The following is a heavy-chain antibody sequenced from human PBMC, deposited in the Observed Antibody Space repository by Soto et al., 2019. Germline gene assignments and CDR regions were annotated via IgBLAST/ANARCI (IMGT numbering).Heavy chain of an antibody. CDR3: AREYCSGGSCSPAYYYYYMDV. V-gene: IGHV1-18*01. CDR1: GYTFTSYG. CDR2: ISAYNGNT. D-gene: IGHD2-15*01. J-gene: IGHJ6*03. Sequence: ASVKVSCKASGYTFTSYGISWVRQAPGQGLEWMGWISAYNGNTNYAQKLQGRVTMTTDTSTSTAYMELRSLRSDDTAVYYCAREYCSGGSCSPAYYYYYMDVWGKGTTVTVSS.